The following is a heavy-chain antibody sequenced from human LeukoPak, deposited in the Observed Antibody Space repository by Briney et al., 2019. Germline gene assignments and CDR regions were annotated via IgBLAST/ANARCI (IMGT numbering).Heavy chain of an antibody. J-gene: IGHJ5*02. CDR3: ARDRLRGGFDP. V-gene: IGHV3-48*01. Sequence: GGSLRLSCTVSGFTVSSNSMSWVRQAPGKGLEWVSYISSSSSTIYYADSVKGRFTISRDNAKNSLYLQMNSLRAEDTAVYYCARDRLRGGFDPWGQGTLVTVSS. CDR2: ISSSSSTI. CDR1: GFTVSSNS. D-gene: IGHD3-16*01.